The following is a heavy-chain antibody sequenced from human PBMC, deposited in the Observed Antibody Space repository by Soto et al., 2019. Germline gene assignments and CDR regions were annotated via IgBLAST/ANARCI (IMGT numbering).Heavy chain of an antibody. J-gene: IGHJ6*02. Sequence: QVQLQESGPGLVKPSETPSLTCTVSGGSISSYYWSWIRQPPGKGLEWLGYIYYSCRTNYNPSLRRRVPISVNTSTNQFSLKLSSVTAADTAVYYCAREGVSSSWYNYYGMDVWGQGTTVTVSS. CDR1: GGSISSYY. D-gene: IGHD6-13*01. CDR3: AREGVSSSWYNYYGMDV. CDR2: IYYSCRT. V-gene: IGHV4-59*01.